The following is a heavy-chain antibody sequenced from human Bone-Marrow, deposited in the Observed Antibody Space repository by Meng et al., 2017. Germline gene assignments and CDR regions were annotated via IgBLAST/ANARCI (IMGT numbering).Heavy chain of an antibody. V-gene: IGHV3-15*01. CDR3: ATGAAAADH. D-gene: IGHD6-13*01. CDR2: IKRKSDGGTT. J-gene: IGHJ4*02. Sequence: EVRLVGSGGGLVKPGGALSLSCVASGFSFTDAWMSWVRQAPGKGLEWVGRIKRKSDGGTTDYAAPVKGRFTISRDDSKNTLYLQMNSLITEDTAVYFCATGAAAADHWGQGTLVTVSS. CDR1: GFSFTDAW.